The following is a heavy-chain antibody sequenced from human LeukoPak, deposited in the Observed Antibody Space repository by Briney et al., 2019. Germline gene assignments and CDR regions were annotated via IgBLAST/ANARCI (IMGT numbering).Heavy chain of an antibody. CDR3: AKDRLTYYYDSSGYPY. D-gene: IGHD3-22*01. Sequence: GGALRLSCAASGFTFRSYAMSWVRHAPGKGLEWVSSISGSGGSTYYADSVKGRFTISRDNSKNTLYLQMNSLRAEDTAVYYCAKDRLTYYYDSSGYPYWGQGTLVTVSS. CDR1: GFTFRSYA. J-gene: IGHJ4*02. CDR2: ISGSGGST. V-gene: IGHV3-23*01.